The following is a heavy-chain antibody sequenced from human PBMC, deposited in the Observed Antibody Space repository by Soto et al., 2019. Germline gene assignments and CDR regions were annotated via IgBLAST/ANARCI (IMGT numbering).Heavy chain of an antibody. CDR3: ARELRDGYNRRHAFDL. V-gene: IGHV4-61*01. CDR2: IYYSGST. D-gene: IGHD5-12*01. CDR1: GGSVSSGSYY. Sequence: QVQLQESGPGLVKPSETLSLTCTVSGGSVSSGSYYWSWIRQPPGKGLEWIGYIYYSGSTNYNPSLTSRVPIAVDTSKHQVSLKLSTVTAADTAVYYCARELRDGYNRRHAFDLWGQGTMVTVSS. J-gene: IGHJ3*01.